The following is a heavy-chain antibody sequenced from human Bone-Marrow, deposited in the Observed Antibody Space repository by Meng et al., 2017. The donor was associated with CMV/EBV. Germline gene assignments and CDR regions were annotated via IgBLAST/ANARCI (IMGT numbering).Heavy chain of an antibody. V-gene: IGHV3-33*01. CDR3: ARDSGSTVTPHY. Sequence: GGSLRLSCAASGFTFSSYGMHWVRQAPGKGLEWVAVIWYDGSNKYYADSVKGRFTVSRDNSKNTLYLQMNSLRAEDTAVYYCARDSGSTVTPHYWGQGTLVTVSS. D-gene: IGHD4-11*01. CDR1: GFTFSSYG. J-gene: IGHJ4*02. CDR2: IWYDGSNK.